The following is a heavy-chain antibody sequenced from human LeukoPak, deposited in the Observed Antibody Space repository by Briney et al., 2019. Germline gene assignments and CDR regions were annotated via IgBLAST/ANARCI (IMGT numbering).Heavy chain of an antibody. V-gene: IGHV4-59*08. CDR1: GGSISSYY. J-gene: IGHJ4*02. CDR3: ARAVAGTSYFDY. D-gene: IGHD6-19*01. Sequence: SETLSLTCTVSGGSISSYYWSWIRQPPGKGLEWIGYIYYSGSTNYNPSLKSRVTLSVDTSKNQFSLKLSSVTAADTAVYYCARAVAGTSYFDYWGQGTLVTVSS. CDR2: IYYSGST.